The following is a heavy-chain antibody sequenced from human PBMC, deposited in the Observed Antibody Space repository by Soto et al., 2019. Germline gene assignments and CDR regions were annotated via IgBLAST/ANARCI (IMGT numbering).Heavy chain of an antibody. V-gene: IGHV4-61*01. CDR1: GGSVSSGSYY. CDR2: IYYSGST. D-gene: IGHD4-4*01. J-gene: IGHJ5*02. CDR3: ARGYNTVTGWLDP. Sequence: QVQLQESGPGLVKPSETLSLTCTVSGGSVSSGSYYWSWIRQPPGKGLEWIGYIYYSGSTNYNPSLKSRVTLSGDTSKDQFSLKLSSVTAGDTAVYYCARGYNTVTGWLDPWGQGTLVTVSS.